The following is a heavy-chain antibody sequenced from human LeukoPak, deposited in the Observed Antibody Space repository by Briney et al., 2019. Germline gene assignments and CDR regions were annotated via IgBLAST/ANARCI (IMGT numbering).Heavy chain of an antibody. D-gene: IGHD6-13*01. V-gene: IGHV1-2*02. Sequence: ASVKVSCKSSGGTFSRYAISWVRQAPGQGLEWMGWINPNSGGTNYAQKFQGRVTMTRDTSISTAYMELSRLRSDDPAVYYCARAGGSSWYFFLLSQSNYFDYWGQGTLVTVSS. CDR3: ARAGGSSWYFFLLSQSNYFDY. CDR2: INPNSGGT. J-gene: IGHJ4*02. CDR1: GGTFSRYA.